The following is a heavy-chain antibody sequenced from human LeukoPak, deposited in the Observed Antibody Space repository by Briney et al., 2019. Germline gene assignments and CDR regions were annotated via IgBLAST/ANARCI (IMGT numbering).Heavy chain of an antibody. Sequence: ASVTVSCKASGYTFTSYGISWVRQAPGRGLEWMGWISAYNGNTNYAQKLQGRVTVTADESTSTAYMELSSLRSEDTAVYYCARGSCSSTSCYGFYYYGMDVWGQGTTVTVSS. CDR3: ARGSCSSTSCYGFYYYGMDV. CDR2: ISAYNGNT. V-gene: IGHV1-18*01. CDR1: GYTFTSYG. D-gene: IGHD2-2*01. J-gene: IGHJ6*02.